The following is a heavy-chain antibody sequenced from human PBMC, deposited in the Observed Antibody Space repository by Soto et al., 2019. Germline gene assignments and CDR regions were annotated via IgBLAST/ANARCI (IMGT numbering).Heavy chain of an antibody. Sequence: LRLSCAASGFTVSSNYMSWVRQAPGKGLEWVSVIYSGGSTYYADSVKGRFTISRDNSKNTLYLQMNSLRAEDTAVYYCARDDKWELHFDYWGQGTLVTVSS. CDR2: IYSGGST. CDR3: ARDDKWELHFDY. V-gene: IGHV3-53*01. J-gene: IGHJ4*02. D-gene: IGHD1-26*01. CDR1: GFTVSSNY.